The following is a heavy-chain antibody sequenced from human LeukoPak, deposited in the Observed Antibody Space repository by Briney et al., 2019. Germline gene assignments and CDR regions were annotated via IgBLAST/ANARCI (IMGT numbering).Heavy chain of an antibody. CDR2: ISGSSSSYI. J-gene: IGHJ4*02. CDR1: GFTFSRYS. CDR3: ARDFYDTSGYYYDY. D-gene: IGHD3-22*01. V-gene: IGHV3-21*01. Sequence: KPGGSLRLSCAASGFTFSRYSMNWVRQAPGKGLEWVSSISGSSSSYIYYADSLKGRFTISRDNAKNSLYLQMNSLRAEDTAVYYCARDFYDTSGYYYDYWGQGTLVTVSS.